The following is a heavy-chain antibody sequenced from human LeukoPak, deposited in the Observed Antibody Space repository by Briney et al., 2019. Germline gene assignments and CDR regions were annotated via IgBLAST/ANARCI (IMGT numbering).Heavy chain of an antibody. J-gene: IGHJ4*02. CDR3: ARGPRGYSYGSFDY. CDR2: IIPIFGTA. D-gene: IGHD5-18*01. V-gene: IGHV1-69*05. Sequence: SVKVSSKAFGGTFSSYAISWVRQAPGQGLEWMGGIIPIFGTANYAQKFQGRVTITTDESTSTAYMELSSLRSEDTAVYYCARGPRGYSYGSFDYWGQGTLVTVSS. CDR1: GGTFSSYA.